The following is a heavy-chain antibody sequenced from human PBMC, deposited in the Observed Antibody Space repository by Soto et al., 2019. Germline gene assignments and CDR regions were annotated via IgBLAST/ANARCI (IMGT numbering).Heavy chain of an antibody. CDR2: ISSTGSYA. D-gene: IGHD6-6*01. Sequence: RGSLRLSCAASGFTFRDYYMSWIRQAPGKGLEWVSYISSTGSYAKYADSVKGRFTISRDNAKNSLYLQMNSLRAEDTAVYYCARDSSITPRPLDYWGQGTPVTVSS. CDR3: ARDSSITPRPLDY. V-gene: IGHV3-11*06. CDR1: GFTFRDYY. J-gene: IGHJ4*02.